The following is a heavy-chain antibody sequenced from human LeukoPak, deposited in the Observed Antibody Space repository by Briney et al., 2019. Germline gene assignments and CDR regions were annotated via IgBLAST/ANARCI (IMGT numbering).Heavy chain of an antibody. D-gene: IGHD3-22*01. J-gene: IGHJ6*03. CDR1: GFTFSSYA. CDR2: ISDSGGST. CDR3: AKKSGYNMDV. Sequence: PGGSLRLSCAASGFTFSSYAMNWVRQAPGKGLEWVSGISDSGGSTYCADSVKGRFTISRDNSKNTLYLQMNGLRAEDTAVYYCAKKSGYNMDVWGKGTTVTVSS. V-gene: IGHV3-23*01.